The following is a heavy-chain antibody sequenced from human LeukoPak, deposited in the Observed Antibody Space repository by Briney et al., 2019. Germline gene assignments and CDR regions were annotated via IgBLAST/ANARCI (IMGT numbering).Heavy chain of an antibody. V-gene: IGHV1-8*01. CDR3: ARGRVVVAATVLYYFDY. D-gene: IGHD2-15*01. Sequence: ASLKVSCEASGYTFTSYDINCVRQATGQGLEWMGWMNPNSGNTGYAQKFQGRVTMTRNTSISTAYMELSSLRSEDTAVYYCARGRVVVAATVLYYFDYWGQGTLVTVSS. J-gene: IGHJ4*02. CDR1: GYTFTSYD. CDR2: MNPNSGNT.